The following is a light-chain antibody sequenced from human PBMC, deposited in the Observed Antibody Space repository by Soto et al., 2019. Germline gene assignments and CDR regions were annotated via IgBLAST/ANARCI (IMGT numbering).Light chain of an antibody. CDR3: QKYSSAPLT. CDR2: AAS. CDR1: QVISSY. J-gene: IGKJ4*01. Sequence: DIQMTQSPSSLSASVGDRVTISCRASQVISSYLAWYQQKPGKVPKLLIYAASTLQSGVPSRFSGSGSGTDFTLTISNLQPEYFATYYCQKYSSAPLTFGGGTKVEI. V-gene: IGKV1-27*01.